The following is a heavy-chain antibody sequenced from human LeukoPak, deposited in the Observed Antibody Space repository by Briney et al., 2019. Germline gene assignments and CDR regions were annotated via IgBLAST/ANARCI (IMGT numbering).Heavy chain of an antibody. V-gene: IGHV4-39*07. D-gene: IGHD2-2*01. CDR1: GGSISSSSYY. CDR2: IYYSGST. Sequence: SETLSLTCTVSGGSISSSSYYWGWIRQPPGKGLEWIGSIYYSGSTYYNPSLKSRVTISVDTSKNQFSLKLSSVTAADTAVYYCARDRRIIVVVPAANEGFAPWGQGTLVTVSS. J-gene: IGHJ5*02. CDR3: ARDRRIIVVVPAANEGFAP.